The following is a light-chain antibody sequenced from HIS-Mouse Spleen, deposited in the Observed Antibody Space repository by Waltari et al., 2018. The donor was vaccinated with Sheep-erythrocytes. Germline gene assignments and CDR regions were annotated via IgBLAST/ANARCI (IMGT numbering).Light chain of an antibody. J-gene: IGLJ1*01. CDR2: DVS. CDR1: SSDVGGYNY. CDR3: CSYAGSYNHV. V-gene: IGLV2-11*01. Sequence: QSALTQPRSVSGSPGQSVTISCTGTSSDVGGYNYVSWYQPHPGKAPKLMIYDVSKRPSGVPYRFSGSKSGNTASLTISGLQAEDEADYYCCSYAGSYNHVFATGTKVTVL.